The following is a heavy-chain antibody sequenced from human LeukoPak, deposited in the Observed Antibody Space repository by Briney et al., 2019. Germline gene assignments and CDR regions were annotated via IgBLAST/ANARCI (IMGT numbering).Heavy chain of an antibody. D-gene: IGHD2-15*01. CDR3: ASSERGRYCSGGSCQPDAFDI. V-gene: IGHV4-30-2*01. J-gene: IGHJ3*02. CDR2: IYHSGST. Sequence: SETLPLTCAVSGGSISSGGYSWSWIRQPPGKGLEWIGYIYHSGSTYYNPSLKSRVTISVDRSKNQFSLKLSSVTAADTAVYYRASSERGRYCSGGSCQPDAFDIWGQGTMVTVSS. CDR1: GGSISSGGYS.